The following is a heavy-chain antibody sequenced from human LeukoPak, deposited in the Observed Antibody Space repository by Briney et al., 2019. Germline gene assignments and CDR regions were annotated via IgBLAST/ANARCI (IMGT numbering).Heavy chain of an antibody. CDR1: GGSINSYY. CDR2: INHSGTT. J-gene: IGHJ4*02. V-gene: IGHV4-59*01. D-gene: IGHD5-12*01. CDR3: ARASGGYDPFDQ. Sequence: PSETLSLTCTVSGGSINSYYWSWIRQPPGKGLECIGSINHSGTTNYNPSLKSRVTISVDTSKNQFFLRLTSVTAADTAVYYCARASGGYDPFDQWGTGTLVTVSS.